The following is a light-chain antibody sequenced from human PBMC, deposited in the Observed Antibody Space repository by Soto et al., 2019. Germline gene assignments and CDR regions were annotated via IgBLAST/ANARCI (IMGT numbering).Light chain of an antibody. Sequence: QSALTQPASVSGSPGQSITISCTGTSSDVGGYNAVSWYQHHPGKAPKVMISDVTNRPSGVSHRFCGSKSGNTGSLPISGLHGEDQPVCYCTSYPRTTRPVHFGG. J-gene: IGLJ2*01. CDR2: DVT. CDR1: SSDVGGYNA. CDR3: TSYPRTTRPVH. V-gene: IGLV2-14*03.